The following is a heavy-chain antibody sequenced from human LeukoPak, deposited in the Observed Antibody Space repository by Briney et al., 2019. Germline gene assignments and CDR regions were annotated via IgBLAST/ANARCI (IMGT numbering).Heavy chain of an antibody. CDR1: GESFKDYY. J-gene: IGHJ4*02. V-gene: IGHV4-34*01. CDR3: ARHFWGYGSRTFDY. D-gene: IGHD3-10*01. CDR2: INHSGSS. Sequence: SETLSLTCAVYGESFKDYYWNWIRQPPGKGLEWIGEINHSGSSNYNPSLKSRVTISVDTSKNQFSLKLSSVTAADTAVYYCARHFWGYGSRTFDYWGQGTLVTVSS.